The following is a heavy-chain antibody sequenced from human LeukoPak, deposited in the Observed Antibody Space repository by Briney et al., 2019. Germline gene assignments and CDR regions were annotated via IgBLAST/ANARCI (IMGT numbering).Heavy chain of an antibody. CDR1: GGSFSSYY. V-gene: IGHV4-39*07. CDR3: ARGRGGLGY. D-gene: IGHD3-16*01. CDR2: IYYSGST. J-gene: IGHJ4*02. Sequence: SETLSLTCAVYGGSFSSYYWGWIRQPPGKGLEWIGSIYYSGSTYYNPSLKSRVTISVDTSKNQFSLKLSSVTAADTAVYYCARGRGGLGYWGQGTLVTVSS.